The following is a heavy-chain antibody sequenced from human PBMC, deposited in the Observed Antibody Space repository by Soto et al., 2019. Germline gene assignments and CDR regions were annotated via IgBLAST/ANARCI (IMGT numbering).Heavy chain of an antibody. V-gene: IGHV2-26*01. CDR3: ARIRREITIVRGVIMGFYYFDY. CDR1: GFSLSNARMG. D-gene: IGHD3-10*01. CDR2: IFSNDEK. J-gene: IGHJ4*02. Sequence: QVTLKESGPVLVKPTETLTLTCTVSGFSLSNARMGVSWIRQPPGKALEWLAHIFSNDEKSYSTSLKSRLTISKDTSKSQVVLTMTNMDPVDTATYYCARIRREITIVRGVIMGFYYFDYWGQGTLVTVSS.